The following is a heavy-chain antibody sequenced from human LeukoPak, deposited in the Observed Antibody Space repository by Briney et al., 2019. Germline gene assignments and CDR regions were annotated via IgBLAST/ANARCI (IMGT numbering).Heavy chain of an antibody. Sequence: SQTLSLTCSVSGGSISGFYWSWIRQPPGQTLEWIGYIYSSGSTNYNPSLQSRVTMSVDTSVNQFSLRLSSVTAADTAVYYCARFTYTTRPSDVWGKGTTVTVSS. CDR1: GGSISGFY. CDR3: ARFTYTTRPSDV. J-gene: IGHJ6*04. D-gene: IGHD3-16*01. CDR2: IYSSGST. V-gene: IGHV4-4*09.